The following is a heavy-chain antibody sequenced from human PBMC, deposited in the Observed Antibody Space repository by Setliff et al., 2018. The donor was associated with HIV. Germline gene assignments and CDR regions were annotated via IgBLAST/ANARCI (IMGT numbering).Heavy chain of an antibody. J-gene: IGHJ3*02. CDR1: GGSFSGYY. D-gene: IGHD5-12*01. CDR2: MFHSGNT. Sequence: SETLSLTCAVYGGSFSGYYWGWLRQSPGKGLEWIGSMFHSGNTYYNPSLESRVSMSVDTSTNQVSLQLSPVTAADTAVYYCARGKSGSYDAYDMWGQGTMVTVSS. CDR3: ARGKSGSYDAYDM. V-gene: IGHV4-38-2*01.